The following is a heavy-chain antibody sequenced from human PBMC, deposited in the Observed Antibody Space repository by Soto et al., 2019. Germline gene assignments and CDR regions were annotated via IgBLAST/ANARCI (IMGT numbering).Heavy chain of an antibody. Sequence: SETLSLTCTVSGGSISSYYWSWIRQPPGKGLEWIGYIFYSGSTNYNPSLKSRVTISVDTSKNQFSLKLTSVTAADTAVYYCDLANCVVYWGQGVRISVS. CDR3: DLANCVVY. D-gene: IGHD3-3*02. CDR2: IFYSGST. J-gene: IGHJ4*02. CDR1: GGSISSYY. V-gene: IGHV4-59*01.